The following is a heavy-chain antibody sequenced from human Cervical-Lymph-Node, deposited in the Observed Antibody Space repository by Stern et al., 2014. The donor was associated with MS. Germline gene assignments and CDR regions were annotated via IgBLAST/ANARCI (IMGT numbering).Heavy chain of an antibody. J-gene: IGHJ4*02. CDR1: GFTFSGSG. CDR2: IGVRSDWT. Sequence: VQLVESGGGLVQPGESLRLSCAASGFTFSGSGMTWVRQAPGKGLEWVSAIGVRSDWTDYADSVRGRFTISRDNSKNRLYLQMNSLKAEDTAVYYCAKGSTNVDYWGQGTLVTVSS. V-gene: IGHV3-23*04. CDR3: AKGSTNVDY.